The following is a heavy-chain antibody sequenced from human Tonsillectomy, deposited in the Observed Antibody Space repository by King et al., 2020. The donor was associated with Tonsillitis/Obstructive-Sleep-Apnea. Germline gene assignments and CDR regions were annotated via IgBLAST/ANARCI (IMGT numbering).Heavy chain of an antibody. V-gene: IGHV3-7*01. D-gene: IGHD3-16*01. J-gene: IGHJ4*02. CDR2: IKQDGSEK. CDR3: AREGGHCKGLDY. Sequence: VQLVESGGGLVQSGGSLRLSCAASGFTISSDWMSWVGQAPGKGLEWVANIKQDGSEKHYVDSVKGRCTISRDNAKNSLYLQQNSRRAEDTAVYYGAREGGHCKGLDYWGQGTLVTDSS. CDR1: GFTISSDW.